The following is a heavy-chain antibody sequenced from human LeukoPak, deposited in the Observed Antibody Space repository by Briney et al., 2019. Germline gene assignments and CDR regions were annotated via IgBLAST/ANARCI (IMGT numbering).Heavy chain of an antibody. CDR3: TRDSGTYNWLDP. V-gene: IGHV3-73*01. Sequence: GGSLRLSCAASGFTFSVSAIHCGRHSFGKGREWIGHSDKEKKCYAKASAYAVSVEGRFTSSRDDSKNMAFLQMSGLKTEDTALYFCTRDSGTYNWLDPWGQGTLVTVSS. J-gene: IGHJ5*02. CDR2: SDKEKKCYAKAS. D-gene: IGHD1-26*01. CDR1: GFTFSVSA.